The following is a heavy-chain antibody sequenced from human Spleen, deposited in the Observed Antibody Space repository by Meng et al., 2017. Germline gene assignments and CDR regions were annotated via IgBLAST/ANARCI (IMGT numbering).Heavy chain of an antibody. CDR3: AREGRLVRGLGLDP. V-gene: IGHV1-46*01. CDR1: GYTFTSYF. D-gene: IGHD3-10*01. J-gene: IGHJ5*02. Sequence: ASVKVSCKASGYTFTSYFLHWVRQAPGQGLEWMGIINPSSGNTTYAQKFQGRLTMTRDTSTSTIYMELNSLRSDDTAVYLCAREGRLVRGLGLDPWGHGTLVTVSS. CDR2: INPSSGNT.